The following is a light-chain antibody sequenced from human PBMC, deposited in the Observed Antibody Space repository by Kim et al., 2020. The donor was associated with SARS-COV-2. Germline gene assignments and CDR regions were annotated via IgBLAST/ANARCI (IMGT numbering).Light chain of an antibody. CDR3: QQSNSYPYT. V-gene: IGKV1-5*01. CDR2: DAS. J-gene: IGKJ2*01. CDR1: QSINYW. Sequence: SASVGYRVSITCRASQSINYWLAWYQQKPGKAPKLLIYDASNLENGVPSRFSGSGSGTEFTLTISSLQPDDFATYYCQQSNSYPYTFGQGTKLEI.